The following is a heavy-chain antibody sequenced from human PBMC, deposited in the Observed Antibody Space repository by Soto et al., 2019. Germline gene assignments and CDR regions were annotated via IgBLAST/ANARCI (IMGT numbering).Heavy chain of an antibody. Sequence: QVQLVESGGGVVQPGRSLRLSCAASGFTFSSFGMHWVRQGPGKGLEWVALIYYDGSNKYYADSVKGRFTNARDNSKRTLYLHMNSLRAEDTAVYYCVRDPSRIEAAQRGDFWGHGTLVTVSS. D-gene: IGHD6-13*01. CDR1: GFTFSSFG. CDR3: VRDPSRIEAAQRGDF. V-gene: IGHV3-33*01. CDR2: IYYDGSNK. J-gene: IGHJ4*01.